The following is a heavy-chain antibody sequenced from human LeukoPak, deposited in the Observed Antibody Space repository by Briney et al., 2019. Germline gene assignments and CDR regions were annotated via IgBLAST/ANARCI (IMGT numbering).Heavy chain of an antibody. Sequence: GGSLRLSCAVSGLTFSDYSMTWVRQVPGKGLFWVSGISAGGGSTYYADSVKGRFTISRDNSRNTLYLQMNSLSAEDTAIYYCAKDAAGPEYWGQGALVTVSS. D-gene: IGHD6-13*01. V-gene: IGHV3-23*01. CDR3: AKDAAGPEY. J-gene: IGHJ4*02. CDR2: ISAGGGST. CDR1: GLTFSDYS.